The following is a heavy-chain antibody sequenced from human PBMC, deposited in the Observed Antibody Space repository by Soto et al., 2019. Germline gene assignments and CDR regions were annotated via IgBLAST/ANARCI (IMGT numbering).Heavy chain of an antibody. V-gene: IGHV3-30-3*01. D-gene: IGHD3-22*01. CDR2: ISYDGSNK. Sequence: QVQLVESGGGVVQPGRSLRLSCAASGFTFSSYAMHWVRQAPGKGLEWVAVISYDGSNKYYADSVKGRFTISRDNSKNTLYLQINSLRAEDTAVYYCARDPGVRPDYYDSSGYFNAYFDYWGQGTLVTVSS. CDR3: ARDPGVRPDYYDSSGYFNAYFDY. J-gene: IGHJ4*02. CDR1: GFTFSSYA.